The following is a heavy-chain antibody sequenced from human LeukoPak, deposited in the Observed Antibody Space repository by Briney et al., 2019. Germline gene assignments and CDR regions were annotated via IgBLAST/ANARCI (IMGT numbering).Heavy chain of an antibody. CDR3: AKDIEFLLTGYSPFDY. Sequence: AGGSLRLSCAASGFTFDDYAMHWVRQAPGKGLEWVSGISWNSGSIGYADSVKGRFTISRDNAKNSLYLQMNSLRAEDTALYYCAKDIEFLLTGYSPFDYWGQGTLVTVSS. J-gene: IGHJ4*02. CDR1: GFTFDDYA. CDR2: ISWNSGSI. V-gene: IGHV3-9*01. D-gene: IGHD3-9*01.